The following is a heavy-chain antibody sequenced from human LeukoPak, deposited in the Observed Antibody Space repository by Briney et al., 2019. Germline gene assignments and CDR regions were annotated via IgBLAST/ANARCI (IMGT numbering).Heavy chain of an antibody. J-gene: IGHJ6*02. CDR1: GGPISGYH. Sequence: SETLSLTCTVSGGPISGYHWSWIRQPPGRDLEWLGYIYYSGTTNYNPSLKGRVTISVDTSKNQFSLTLRSVTAADTAVYYCATDRSVAVGGEGHYFYGMDVWGQGTTVTVSS. V-gene: IGHV4-59*01. D-gene: IGHD6-19*01. CDR3: ATDRSVAVGGEGHYFYGMDV. CDR2: IYYSGTT.